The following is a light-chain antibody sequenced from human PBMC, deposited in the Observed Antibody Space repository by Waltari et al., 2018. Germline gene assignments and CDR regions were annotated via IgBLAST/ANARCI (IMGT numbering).Light chain of an antibody. CDR1: QGLGSA. Sequence: ALQLTQYSSSLSSSVGDKVTITCRAAQGLGSALAWSQQKPGKSPRLLIYDASSLESGVPSRFSGSGSGTDFTLIISSLQPEDFATYYCQQFDNFPFTFGPGTKVDI. CDR3: QQFDNFPFT. CDR2: DAS. V-gene: IGKV1D-13*01. J-gene: IGKJ3*01.